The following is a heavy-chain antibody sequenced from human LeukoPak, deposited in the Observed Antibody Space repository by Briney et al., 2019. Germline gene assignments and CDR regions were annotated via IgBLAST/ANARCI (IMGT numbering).Heavy chain of an antibody. J-gene: IGHJ4*02. CDR1: GGSIRSYY. Sequence: SETLSLTCTVSGGSIRSYYWTWIRQPPGKGLEWIGYMYYTGSTKYNPSLKSRVSISVDTSKNQFTLTLTSVTAADTAVYYCAAVVVSGTPYFDYWGQGTLVTVSS. D-gene: IGHD2-21*02. V-gene: IGHV4-59*03. CDR2: MYYTGST. CDR3: AAVVVSGTPYFDY.